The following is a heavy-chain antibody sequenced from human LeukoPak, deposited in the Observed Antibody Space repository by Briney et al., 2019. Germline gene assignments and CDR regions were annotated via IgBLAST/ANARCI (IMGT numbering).Heavy chain of an antibody. V-gene: IGHV4-59*08. CDR2: IYYSGST. CDR1: GGSISSYY. CDR3: ARLGLMDGY. D-gene: IGHD2-8*01. J-gene: IGHJ4*02. Sequence: SETLSLTCTVSGGSISSYYWSWIRQPPGKGPEWIGYIYYSGSTNYNPSLKSRVTISVDTSKNQFSLKLSSVTAADTAVYYCARLGLMDGYWGQGTLVTVSS.